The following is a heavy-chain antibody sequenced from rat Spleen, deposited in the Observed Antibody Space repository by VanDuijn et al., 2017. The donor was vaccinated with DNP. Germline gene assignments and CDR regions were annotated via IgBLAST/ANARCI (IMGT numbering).Heavy chain of an antibody. D-gene: IGHD5-1*01. J-gene: IGHJ1*01. CDR2: ISHDGTGT. CDR3: ARGSGTYYWYFDF. V-gene: IGHV5-7*01. Sequence: EVQLVESGGGLVQPGRSLKLSCAASGFTFSDYYMAWVRQAPKKGLEWVATISHDGTGTYFRDSVKGRVTISRDNAKSTLYLQMDGPRSEDTATYFCARGSGTYYWYFDFWGPGTMVTVSS. CDR1: GFTFSDYY.